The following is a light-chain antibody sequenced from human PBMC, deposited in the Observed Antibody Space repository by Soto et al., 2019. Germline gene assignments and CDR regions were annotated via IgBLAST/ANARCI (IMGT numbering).Light chain of an antibody. CDR1: QGISSY. CDR2: AAS. CDR3: QPGGT. V-gene: IGKV1-9*01. J-gene: IGKJ3*01. Sequence: DIQLTQSPSSLSASLGDRVTITCRASQGISSYLSWYQQKPGKAPKLLIYAASTLQSGVRSRFSGSGSGTKFTLKMSNLQPEYFATYYCQPGGTFGQGTKVDI.